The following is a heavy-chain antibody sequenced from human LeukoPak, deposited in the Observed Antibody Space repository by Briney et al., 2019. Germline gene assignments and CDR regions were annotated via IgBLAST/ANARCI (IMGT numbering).Heavy chain of an antibody. Sequence: PGGSLRLSCAASGFTFNSYGMHWVRQAPGKGLEWVAVISYDGSNKYYADSVKGRFAISRDNSKNTLYLQMNSLRAEDTAVYYCVKDRSRRYSGSYYPFDYWGQGTLVTVSS. V-gene: IGHV3-30*18. J-gene: IGHJ4*02. CDR2: ISYDGSNK. CDR1: GFTFNSYG. CDR3: VKDRSRRYSGSYYPFDY. D-gene: IGHD1-26*01.